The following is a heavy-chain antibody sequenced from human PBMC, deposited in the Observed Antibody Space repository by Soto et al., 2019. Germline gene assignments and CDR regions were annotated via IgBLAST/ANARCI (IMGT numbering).Heavy chain of an antibody. CDR3: ARQPTTGDTDLWFDP. Sequence: QLQLLESGPGLVKASETLSLTCSVSGGSISTSRSYWASIRQPPGKGLEWLANIFYSGSTFYNPSLAIRVSVAVDTSKNEFSLKLRSVTAADTAVYYCARQPTTGDTDLWFDPWGQGTLVTVSS. CDR1: GGSISTSRSY. V-gene: IGHV4-39*01. J-gene: IGHJ5*02. D-gene: IGHD2-21*01. CDR2: IFYSGST.